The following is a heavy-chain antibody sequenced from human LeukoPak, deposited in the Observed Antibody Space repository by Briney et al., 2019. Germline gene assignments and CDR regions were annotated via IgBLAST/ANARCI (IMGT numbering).Heavy chain of an antibody. CDR2: IYTSGST. CDR3: ARDGSGSYYGSNWFDP. V-gene: IGHV4-4*07. Sequence: PSETLSLTCTVSGGSISSYYWSWIRQPAGKGLEWIGRIYTSGSTNYNPSLKSRVTMSVDTSKNQFSLKLSSVTAADTAVYYCARDGSGSYYGSNWFDPWGQGTLVTVSS. J-gene: IGHJ5*02. CDR1: GGSISSYY. D-gene: IGHD3-10*01.